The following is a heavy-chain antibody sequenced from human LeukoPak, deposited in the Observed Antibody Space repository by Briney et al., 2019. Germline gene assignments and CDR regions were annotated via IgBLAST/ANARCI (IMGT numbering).Heavy chain of an antibody. Sequence: GGSLRLSCAASGFIFSSYATSWVRQAPGKGLEWVSAISGSGGSTYYADSVKGRFTISRDNSKNTLYLQMNSLRAEDTAVYYCAKDGCSSTSCIWEGAFDIWGQGTMVTVSS. CDR1: GFIFSSYA. J-gene: IGHJ3*02. V-gene: IGHV3-23*01. CDR2: ISGSGGST. CDR3: AKDGCSSTSCIWEGAFDI. D-gene: IGHD2-2*01.